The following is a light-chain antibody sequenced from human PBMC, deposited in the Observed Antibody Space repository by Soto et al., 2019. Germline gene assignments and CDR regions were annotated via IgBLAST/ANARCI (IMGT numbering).Light chain of an antibody. Sequence: DIQMTQSPSTLSASVGDTVTVTCRPSQSVSGWLSWYQKKPGEAPKLLIYDASALPRGVPSRFSGSGSGTKFTLTIASLQPDDFATYYSQQYETFSGTVGPGTKVDSK. CDR2: DAS. CDR3: QQYETFSGT. CDR1: QSVSGW. V-gene: IGKV1-5*01. J-gene: IGKJ1*01.